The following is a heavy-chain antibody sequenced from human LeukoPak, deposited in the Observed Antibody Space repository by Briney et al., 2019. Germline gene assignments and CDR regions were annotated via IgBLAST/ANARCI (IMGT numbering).Heavy chain of an antibody. J-gene: IGHJ4*02. Sequence: PGGSLRLSCAASGFTFSSYWMSWVRQTPGRGLEWVADIKQDGSEKYYVDSVKGRFTISRDNAKNSLYLQMNSLRAEDTAVCYCARGKGLDYWGQGTLVTVSS. CDR3: ARGKGLDY. CDR2: IKQDGSEK. V-gene: IGHV3-7*01. CDR1: GFTFSSYW.